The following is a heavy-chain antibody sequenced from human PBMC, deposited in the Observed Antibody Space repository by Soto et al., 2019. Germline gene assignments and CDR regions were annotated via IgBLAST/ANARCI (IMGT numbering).Heavy chain of an antibody. D-gene: IGHD6-13*01. J-gene: IGHJ4*02. Sequence: LRLSCAASGFTFSSYGMHWVRQAPGKGLEWVAVIWYDGSNKYYADSVKGRFTISGDNSKNTLYLQMNSLRAEDTAVYYCARGKYSSSCSDYWGQGTLVTVSS. V-gene: IGHV3-33*01. CDR3: ARGKYSSSCSDY. CDR2: IWYDGSNK. CDR1: GFTFSSYG.